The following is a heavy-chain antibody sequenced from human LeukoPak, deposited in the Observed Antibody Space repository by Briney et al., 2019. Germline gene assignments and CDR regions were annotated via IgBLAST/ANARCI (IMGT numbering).Heavy chain of an antibody. CDR1: GFTFSRHW. D-gene: IGHD4-17*01. Sequence: GGSLRLSCAASGFTFSRHWMHWVRQAPGKGLEWVAFIQYDGNNKYYTDSVKGRFTISRDNSKNTLYLQMNSLRAEDTAVYYCAKDRQNGDYSDYWGQGTLVTVSS. J-gene: IGHJ4*02. CDR2: IQYDGNNK. V-gene: IGHV3-30*02. CDR3: AKDRQNGDYSDY.